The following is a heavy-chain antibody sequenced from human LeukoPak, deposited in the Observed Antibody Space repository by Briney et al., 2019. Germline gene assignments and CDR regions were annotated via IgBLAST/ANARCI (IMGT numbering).Heavy chain of an antibody. CDR2: IYPGDSDT. CDR1: GYSFTSYW. J-gene: IGHJ4*02. Sequence: GESLKISCKVSGYSFTSYWIGWVRQMPGKGLEWMGIIYPGDSDTRYSPSFQGQVTISADKSISTAYLQWSSLKASDIAMYYCARPGSYSSGWYPVDYWGQGTLVTVSS. CDR3: ARPGSYSSGWYPVDY. V-gene: IGHV5-51*01. D-gene: IGHD6-19*01.